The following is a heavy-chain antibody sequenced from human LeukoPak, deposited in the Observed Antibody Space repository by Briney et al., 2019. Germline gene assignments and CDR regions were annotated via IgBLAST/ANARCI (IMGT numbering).Heavy chain of an antibody. D-gene: IGHD2-21*02. CDR1: GGSISGYY. V-gene: IGHV4-4*09. CDR2: IYHSGRA. CDR3: ARSYCGGDCYSGGGIVDY. Sequence: SETLSLTCTVSGGSISGYYWSWIRQPPGKGLEWIGYIYHSGRANYNPSLRRRVTISVDTSKNQFSLKLSSVAVADTAVYYCARSYCGGDCYSGGGIVDYWGQGTLVTVSS. J-gene: IGHJ4*02.